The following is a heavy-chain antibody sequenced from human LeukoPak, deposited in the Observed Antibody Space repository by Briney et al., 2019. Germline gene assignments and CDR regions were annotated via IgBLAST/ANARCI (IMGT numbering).Heavy chain of an antibody. J-gene: IGHJ4*02. CDR3: AKLDYYGSGSPIDY. V-gene: IGHV3-11*01. D-gene: IGHD3-10*01. CDR1: GFTFSDYH. CDR2: ISSSGSTI. Sequence: PGGSLRLSCAASGFTFSDYHMSWIRQAPGKGLEWVSYISSSGSTIYYADSVKGRFTISRDNSKNTLYLQMNSLRAEDTAVYYCAKLDYYGSGSPIDYWGQGTLVTVSS.